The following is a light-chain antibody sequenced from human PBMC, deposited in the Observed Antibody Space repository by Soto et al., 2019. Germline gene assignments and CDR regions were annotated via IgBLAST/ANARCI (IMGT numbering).Light chain of an antibody. CDR3: QQYNKWAT. CDR1: LSVSAN. J-gene: IGKJ5*01. Sequence: EIVMTQSPATLSVSPGERATLSCRASLSVSANLAWYQQKPGQAPRLLIYGASSRATGIPARFSGSGSGTDFTLTISSLQSEDFAVYYCQQYNKWATFGPGTRLEIE. CDR2: GAS. V-gene: IGKV3-15*01.